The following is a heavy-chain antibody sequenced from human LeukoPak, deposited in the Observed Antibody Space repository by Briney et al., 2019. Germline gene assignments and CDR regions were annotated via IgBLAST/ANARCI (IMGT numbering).Heavy chain of an antibody. V-gene: IGHV4-39*01. J-gene: IGHJ3*02. CDR2: IYYSGIT. CDR3: ARVSPLIVVVISNAFDI. CDR1: GGSITSSNYY. Sequence: SETLSLTCTVSGGSITSSNYYWGWIRQPPGKGLDWIGSIYYSGITYYNPSLKSRVTISVDTSKNQFSLKLSSVTAADTAVYYCARVSPLIVVVISNAFDIWGQGTMVTVSS. D-gene: IGHD3-22*01.